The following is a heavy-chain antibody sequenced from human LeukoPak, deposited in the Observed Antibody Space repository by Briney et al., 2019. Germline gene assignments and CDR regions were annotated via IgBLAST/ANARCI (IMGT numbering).Heavy chain of an antibody. V-gene: IGHV4-34*01. CDR2: INHSGST. Sequence: PSETLSLTCAVYGGSFSGYYWSWIRQPPGKGLEWIGEINHSGSTNYNPSLKSRVTISVDTSKNQFSLKLSSVTAADTAVYYCARGQGSTRGYDFWSGYRPYYYMDVWGKGTTVTVSS. CDR3: ARGQGSTRGYDFWSGYRPYYYMDV. D-gene: IGHD3/OR15-3a*01. CDR1: GGSFSGYY. J-gene: IGHJ6*03.